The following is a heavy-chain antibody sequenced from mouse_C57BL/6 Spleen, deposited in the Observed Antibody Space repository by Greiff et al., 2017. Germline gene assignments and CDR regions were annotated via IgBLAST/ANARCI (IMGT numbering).Heavy chain of an antibody. J-gene: IGHJ2*01. CDR2: FYPGSGSI. Sequence: VKLMESGAELVKPGASVKLSCKASGYTFTEYTIHWVKQRSGQGLEWIGWFYPGSGSIKYNEKFKDKATLTADKSSSTVYMALSRLTSEDSAVYFCARHEELYYGSSYLYYFDYWGQGTTLTVSS. CDR1: GYTFTEYT. D-gene: IGHD1-1*01. CDR3: ARHEELYYGSSYLYYFDY. V-gene: IGHV1-62-2*01.